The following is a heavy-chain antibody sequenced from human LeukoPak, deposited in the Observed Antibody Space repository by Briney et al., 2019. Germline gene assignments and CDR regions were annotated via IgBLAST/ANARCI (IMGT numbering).Heavy chain of an antibody. CDR2: IKQDGSER. D-gene: IGHD3-22*01. CDR3: ARVASSGYYYFSDY. Sequence: GGSLSLSCAASGFTFSSYAMNWVRQAAGKGLEWVANIKQDGSERYYVDSVKGRFTISRDNAKNSLYLQMNGLRAEDTAVYYCARVASSGYYYFSDYWGQGTQVTVSS. V-gene: IGHV3-7*01. CDR1: GFTFSSYA. J-gene: IGHJ4*02.